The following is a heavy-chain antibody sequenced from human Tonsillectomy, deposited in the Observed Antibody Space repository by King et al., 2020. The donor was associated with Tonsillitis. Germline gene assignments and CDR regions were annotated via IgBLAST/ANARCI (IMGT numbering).Heavy chain of an antibody. CDR2: IYYSGST. D-gene: IGHD3-16*01. CDR3: ARDFGYDFVWGAFDI. CDR1: GASIRNYY. V-gene: IGHV4-59*01. Sequence: VQLQESGPGLVKPSETLSLMCTVSGASIRNYYWSWIRQPPGKGLEWIGSIYYSGSTNYNPSLKSRVTISLDTSKNHFSLKLTSVTAADTAVYYCARDFGYDFVWGAFDIWGQGTMVPVSS. J-gene: IGHJ3*02.